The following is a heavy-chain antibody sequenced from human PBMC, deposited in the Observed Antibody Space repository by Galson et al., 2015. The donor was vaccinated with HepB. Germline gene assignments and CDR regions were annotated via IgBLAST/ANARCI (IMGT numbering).Heavy chain of an antibody. Sequence: QSGAEVKKPGDSLKISCKAFGYSFANYWMAWVRQMPGKGLDWMGIIYPGDSDTTFSPSFEGQVTISADKSTNTAYLQWSSLKASDTAMFYCARGPIYYESSGNFSALDIWGRGTMVTVSS. J-gene: IGHJ3*02. CDR3: ARGPIYYESSGNFSALDI. D-gene: IGHD3-22*01. CDR1: GYSFANYW. CDR2: IYPGDSDT. V-gene: IGHV5-51*03.